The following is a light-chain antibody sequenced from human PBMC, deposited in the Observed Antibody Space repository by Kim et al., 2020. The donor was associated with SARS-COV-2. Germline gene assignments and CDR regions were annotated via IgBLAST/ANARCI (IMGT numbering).Light chain of an antibody. CDR2: YDS. J-gene: IGLJ1*01. CDR1: NIGSKS. CDR3: QVWDSSSDHLYV. V-gene: IGLV3-21*04. Sequence: PGKTARITCGGNNIGSKSVLWYQRKPGQAPVLVIYYDSDRPSGIPERFSGSNSGNPATLTISRVEAGNEADYYCQVWDSSSDHLYVFGTGTKVTVL.